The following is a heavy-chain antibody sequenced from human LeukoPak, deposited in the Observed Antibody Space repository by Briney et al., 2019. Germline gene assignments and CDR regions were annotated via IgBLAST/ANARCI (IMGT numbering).Heavy chain of an antibody. CDR1: GGTFSSYA. CDR3: AREGDDSSGYYSDY. J-gene: IGHJ4*02. Sequence: ASVKVSCKASGGTFSSYAISWVRQAPGQGLEWMGWISAYNGNTNYAQKLQGRVTMTTDTSTSTAYMELRGLGSDDTAVYYCAREGDDSSGYYSDYWGQGTPVTVSS. D-gene: IGHD3-22*01. V-gene: IGHV1-18*01. CDR2: ISAYNGNT.